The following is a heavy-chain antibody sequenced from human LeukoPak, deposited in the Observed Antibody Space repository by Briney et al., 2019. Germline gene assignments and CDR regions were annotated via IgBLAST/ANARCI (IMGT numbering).Heavy chain of an antibody. CDR1: VYSISSDYS. CDR2: IYHRGSA. Sequence: SETLSLTCAVSVYSISSDYSWGWIRQPPGNGLEGIGSIYHRGSAYYNPSLKSRVTISVDTSKNQFPLKLSSVTAADTAVYYCARDPGTPHPFDPWGRGTLVTVSS. V-gene: IGHV4-38-2*02. CDR3: ARDPGTPHPFDP. J-gene: IGHJ5*02.